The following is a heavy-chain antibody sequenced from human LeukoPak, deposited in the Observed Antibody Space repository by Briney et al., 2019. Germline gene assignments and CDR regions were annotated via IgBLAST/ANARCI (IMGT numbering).Heavy chain of an antibody. V-gene: IGHV4-59*01. CDR1: GDSINNYY. CDR3: ARDLGGSYYDSSGSLTDI. Sequence: PSETLSLTCTVSGDSINNYYWSWIRQPPGKGLEWIGYIYYSGTTNYNPSLKSRVSISVDTSKNQFSLKLSSVTAADTAVYYCARDLGGSYYDSSGSLTDIWGQGTMVTVSS. CDR2: IYYSGTT. D-gene: IGHD3-22*01. J-gene: IGHJ3*02.